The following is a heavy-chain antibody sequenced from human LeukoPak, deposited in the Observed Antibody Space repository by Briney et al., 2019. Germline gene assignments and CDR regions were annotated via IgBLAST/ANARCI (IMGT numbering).Heavy chain of an antibody. D-gene: IGHD4-23*01. CDR3: ARQDGGYGGNSDY. Sequence: KPGEPLKISCKGSGYSFTSYWIGWVRQMPGKGLEWMGIIYPADSDTRYSPSFQGQVTISADKSISTAYLQWSRLEASDTAMYYCARQDGGYGGNSDYWGQGTLVTVSS. V-gene: IGHV5-51*01. CDR1: GYSFTSYW. CDR2: IYPADSDT. J-gene: IGHJ4*02.